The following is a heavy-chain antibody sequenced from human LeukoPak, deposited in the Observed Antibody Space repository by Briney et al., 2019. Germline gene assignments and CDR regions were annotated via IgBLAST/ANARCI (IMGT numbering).Heavy chain of an antibody. CDR1: GFTFISYS. J-gene: IGHJ4*02. D-gene: IGHD4-17*01. V-gene: IGHV3-23*01. Sequence: PGGSLRLTCTASGFTFISYSMSWVRQGPGTGLEWGSAISGSGDTTFYADSVTGRFTISRDNSKKTLYLQVNSLRAEDTAVYFCAKELTTERTPGVDSWGQGTLVTVSS. CDR2: ISGSGDTT. CDR3: AKELTTERTPGVDS.